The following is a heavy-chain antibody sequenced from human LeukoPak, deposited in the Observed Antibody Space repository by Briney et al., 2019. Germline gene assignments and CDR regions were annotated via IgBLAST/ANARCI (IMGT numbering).Heavy chain of an antibody. J-gene: IGHJ4*02. D-gene: IGHD3-16*01. CDR3: ASWGPGDPTPHYFDY. CDR1: GYTFTSYA. V-gene: IGHV1-3*01. Sequence: ASVKVSCKASGYTFTSYAMHWVRQAPGQRLEWMGWINAGNGNTKYSQKFQGRVTITADESTSTAYMELSSLRSEDTAVYYCASWGPGDPTPHYFDYWGQGTLVTVSS. CDR2: INAGNGNT.